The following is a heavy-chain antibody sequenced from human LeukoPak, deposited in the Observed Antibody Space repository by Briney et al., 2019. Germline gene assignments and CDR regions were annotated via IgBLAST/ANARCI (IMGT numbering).Heavy chain of an antibody. CDR1: GGSISSYY. J-gene: IGHJ4*02. CDR3: ARGWEGYFDY. Sequence: PSETLSLTCTVSGGSISSYYWSWIRQPPGKGLEWIGYIYYSGSTNYNPSLKSRVTISVDTSKNQFSLKLSSVTAADTAVYYCARGWEGYFDYWGQGTLVTVSS. V-gene: IGHV4-59*01. D-gene: IGHD1-26*01. CDR2: IYYSGST.